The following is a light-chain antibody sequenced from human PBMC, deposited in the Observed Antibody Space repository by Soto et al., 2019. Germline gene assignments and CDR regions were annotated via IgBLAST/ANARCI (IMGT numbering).Light chain of an antibody. CDR1: QSVSSSY. V-gene: IGKV3-20*01. J-gene: IGKJ1*01. CDR3: QQYGSSPTWT. CDR2: GAS. Sequence: EIVLTQSPGTLSLSPGERATLSCRASQSVSSSYLAWYQQKPGQAPRLLIYGASIRATGIPDRFSGSGSGTNFTLTLSRLEPEDFTVYYCQQYGSSPTWTFGQGNKVEIK.